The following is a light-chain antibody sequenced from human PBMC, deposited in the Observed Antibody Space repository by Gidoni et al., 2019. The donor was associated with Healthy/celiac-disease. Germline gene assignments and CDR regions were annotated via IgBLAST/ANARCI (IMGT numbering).Light chain of an antibody. CDR2: VAY. CDR3: QQYDSYPVT. Sequence: AIRMTQSPSSFSASTGDRVTITCRASQGSSSYLAWYQQKPGKAPKVLIYVAYTLQSGVPSRFRGGGPGRDFTLSISSRQSEDFAAYYCQQYDSYPVTFGGGTKVEIK. J-gene: IGKJ4*02. CDR1: QGSSSY. V-gene: IGKV1-8*01.